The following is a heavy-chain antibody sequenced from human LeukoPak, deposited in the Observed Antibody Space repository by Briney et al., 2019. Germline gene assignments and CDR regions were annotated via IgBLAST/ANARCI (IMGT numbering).Heavy chain of an antibody. D-gene: IGHD2-21*01. Sequence: PGGSLRLSCAASGFTFTSYAMSWVRQAPGKGLEWVSAISGSGGSTYYADSVKGRFTISSDNSKNTLYLQMNSLRAEDTAVYYCARAMMGDGDAFDIWGQGTMVTVSS. CDR3: ARAMMGDGDAFDI. J-gene: IGHJ3*02. V-gene: IGHV3-23*01. CDR1: GFTFTSYA. CDR2: ISGSGGST.